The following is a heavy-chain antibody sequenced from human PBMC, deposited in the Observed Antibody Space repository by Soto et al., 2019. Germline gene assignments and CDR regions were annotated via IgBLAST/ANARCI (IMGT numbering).Heavy chain of an antibody. CDR2: IYYSGST. V-gene: IGHV4-59*01. CDR3: ARGHIGYYYYYGMDV. J-gene: IGHJ6*02. CDR1: GGSISSYY. Sequence: SETLSLTCTVSGGSISSYYWSWIRQPPGKGLEWIGYIYYSGSTNYNPSLKSRVTISVDTSKNQCSLKLSSVTAADTAVYYCARGHIGYYYYYGMDVWGQGTTVTVSS. D-gene: IGHD2-21*01.